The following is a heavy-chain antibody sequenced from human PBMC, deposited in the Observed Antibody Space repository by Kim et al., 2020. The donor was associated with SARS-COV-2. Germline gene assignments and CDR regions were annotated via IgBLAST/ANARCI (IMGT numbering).Heavy chain of an antibody. CDR1: GGSISSYY. Sequence: SETLSLTWTVSGGSISSYYWSWIRQPPGKGLEWIGYIYYSGSTNYNPSLKSRVTISVDTSKKQFSLKLSSVTAADTAVYYCAREGYYDSSGYYHHDAFDIWGQGTMVTVSS. V-gene: IGHV4-59*13. CDR2: IYYSGST. D-gene: IGHD3-22*01. CDR3: AREGYYDSSGYYHHDAFDI. J-gene: IGHJ3*02.